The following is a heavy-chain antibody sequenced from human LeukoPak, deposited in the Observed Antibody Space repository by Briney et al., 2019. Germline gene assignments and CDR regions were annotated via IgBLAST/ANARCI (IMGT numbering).Heavy chain of an antibody. J-gene: IGHJ4*02. V-gene: IGHV3-30*04. D-gene: IGHD1-14*01. Sequence: PGGSLRLSCAASGFTFSSYAMHWVRQAPGEGLEWLAFISYDGSNEYYADSVKGRFTISRDNSKSTLYLQMISLRAEDTAVYNCARTRNRLDYWGQGTLVTVSS. CDR1: GFTFSSYA. CDR2: ISYDGSNE. CDR3: ARTRNRLDY.